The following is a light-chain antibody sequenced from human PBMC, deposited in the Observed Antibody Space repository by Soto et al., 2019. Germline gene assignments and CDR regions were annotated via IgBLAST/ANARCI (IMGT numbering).Light chain of an antibody. Sequence: EIVLTQSPGTLSLSPGERATLSCRASQSVSSSYLAWYQQKPGQAPRLLIYDTSSRATCIPDRFSGSRSGTDFTLAIRRLGPEDFAVYYCPQCGSSPSFGQGTKVELK. J-gene: IGKJ1*01. CDR2: DTS. V-gene: IGKV3-20*01. CDR1: QSVSSSY. CDR3: PQCGSSPS.